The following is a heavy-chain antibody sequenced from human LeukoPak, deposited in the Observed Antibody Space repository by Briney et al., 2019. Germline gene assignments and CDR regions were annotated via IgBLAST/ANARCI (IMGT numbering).Heavy chain of an antibody. CDR1: GFTFSSYG. CDR3: AKEAGIAAAGLTFNYFDY. V-gene: IGHV3-30*18. D-gene: IGHD6-13*01. J-gene: IGHJ4*02. CDR2: ISHDGSNK. Sequence: PGGSLRLSCAASGFTFSSYGMHWVRQAPGKGLEWVALISHDGSNKYFADSVKGRFTISRDNSKNTVYLQMNSLRAEDTAVYYCAKEAGIAAAGLTFNYFDYWGQGTLVTVSS.